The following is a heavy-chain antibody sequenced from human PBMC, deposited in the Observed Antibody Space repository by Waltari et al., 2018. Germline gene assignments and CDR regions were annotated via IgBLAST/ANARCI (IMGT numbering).Heavy chain of an antibody. Sequence: EVQLVESGGGLVQPGGSLRLSCAASGFTFSSYWMSWVRQAPGKGLEWVANIKQDGSEKYYVDSGKGRFTISRDNAKNSLYLQMNSLRAEDTAVYYCARHDCSGGSCPSDYWGQGTLVTVSS. CDR3: ARHDCSGGSCPSDY. CDR1: GFTFSSYW. CDR2: IKQDGSEK. V-gene: IGHV3-7*01. J-gene: IGHJ4*02. D-gene: IGHD2-15*01.